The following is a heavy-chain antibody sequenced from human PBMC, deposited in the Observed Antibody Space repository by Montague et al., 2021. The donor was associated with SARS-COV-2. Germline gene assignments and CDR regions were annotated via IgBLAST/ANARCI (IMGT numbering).Heavy chain of an antibody. CDR3: AKQRGTITTTFDY. J-gene: IGHJ4*02. V-gene: IGHV3-23*01. CDR1: GFTFNTYG. Sequence: SLRLSCAASGFTFNTYGMHWVRQAPGQGLEWVSCISGSGGTYYAGSVKGRFAISRDTSNNTLHLQMNSLRAEDTAIYYCAKQRGTITTTFDYWGQGSLVTVSS. CDR2: ISGSGGT. D-gene: IGHD1-1*01.